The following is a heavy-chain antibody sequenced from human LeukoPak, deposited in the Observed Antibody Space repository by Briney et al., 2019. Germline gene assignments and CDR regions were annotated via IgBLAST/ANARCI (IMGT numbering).Heavy chain of an antibody. J-gene: IGHJ4*02. D-gene: IGHD3-22*01. Sequence: PSETLSLTCTVSAGSISSSSYYWGWIRQPPGKGLEWIGSIYYSGSTYYNPSLKSRVTISVDTSKNQFSLKLSSVTAADTAVYYCARVDDSSGYSFDYWGQGTLVTVSS. CDR1: AGSISSSSYY. CDR3: ARVDDSSGYSFDY. V-gene: IGHV4-39*01. CDR2: IYYSGST.